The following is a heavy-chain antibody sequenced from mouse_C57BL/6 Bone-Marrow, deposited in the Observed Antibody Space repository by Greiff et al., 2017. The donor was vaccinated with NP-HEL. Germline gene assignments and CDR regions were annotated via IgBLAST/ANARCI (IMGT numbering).Heavy chain of an antibody. CDR3: ARDYDGDALWYFDV. J-gene: IGHJ1*03. CDR1: GFSLTSYG. CDR2: IWSGGST. Sequence: QVQLQQSGPGLVQPSQSLSITCTVSGFSLTSYGVHWVRQSPGKGLEWLGVIWSGGSTDYNAAFISRLSISKDNSKSQVFFKMNSLQADDTAIYYCARDYDGDALWYFDVWGTGTTVTVSS. V-gene: IGHV2-2*01. D-gene: IGHD2-4*01.